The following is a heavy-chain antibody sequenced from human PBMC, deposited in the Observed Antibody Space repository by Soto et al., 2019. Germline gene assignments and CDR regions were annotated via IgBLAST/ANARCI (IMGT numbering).Heavy chain of an antibody. Sequence: GASVKVSCKASGYTFTSYGISWVRQAPGQGLEWMGWISAYNGNTNYAQKLQGRVTMTTDTSTSTAYMELRSLRSDDTAVYYCARDGTFYGDLISYYFDYWGQGTLVTVSS. CDR2: ISAYNGNT. J-gene: IGHJ4*02. D-gene: IGHD4-17*01. V-gene: IGHV1-18*01. CDR3: ARDGTFYGDLISYYFDY. CDR1: GYTFTSYG.